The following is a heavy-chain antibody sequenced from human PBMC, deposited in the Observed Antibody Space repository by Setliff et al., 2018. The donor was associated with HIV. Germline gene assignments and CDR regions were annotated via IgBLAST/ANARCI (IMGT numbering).Heavy chain of an antibody. CDR2: IDPNSDDT. CDR1: GYTFTDYF. Sequence: VTVSCKTSGYTFTDYFIHWVRQAPGQGLEWMGWIDPNSDDTTYAQNFQGRVTMTIDTSVNTAYLELSRLRTDDTAVYYCARTEYFDFWSGPRGFDPWGQGTLVTVSS. V-gene: IGHV1-2*02. D-gene: IGHD3-3*01. J-gene: IGHJ5*02. CDR3: ARTEYFDFWSGPRGFDP.